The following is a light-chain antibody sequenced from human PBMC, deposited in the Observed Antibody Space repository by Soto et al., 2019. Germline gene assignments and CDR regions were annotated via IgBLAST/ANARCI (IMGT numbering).Light chain of an antibody. Sequence: QSVLTQPASVSGSLGQSITISCTGTISDVGRFVVVSWYQQHPGQVPKLIIYEGSRRPSGVSSRFSGSKSGNTASLTISGLQAEDEADYYCCAYVNSRSYVFGSGTKVTVL. CDR1: ISDVGRFVV. V-gene: IGLV2-23*01. CDR2: EGS. CDR3: CAYVNSRSYV. J-gene: IGLJ1*01.